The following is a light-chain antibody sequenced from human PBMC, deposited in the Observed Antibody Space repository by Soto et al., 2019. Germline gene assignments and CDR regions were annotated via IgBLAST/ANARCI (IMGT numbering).Light chain of an antibody. CDR3: QQYGRSPRT. Sequence: ETVSTPSNRTLSFSHGEIATLSCTARQSVSSSYLAWYQQKPGQAPRLLIYGASSRATGIPDRFSGSGSGTDFTLTISRLEPEDFAVYYCQQYGRSPRTVGQGTKVDIK. J-gene: IGKJ1*01. V-gene: IGKV3-20*01. CDR1: QSVSSSY. CDR2: GAS.